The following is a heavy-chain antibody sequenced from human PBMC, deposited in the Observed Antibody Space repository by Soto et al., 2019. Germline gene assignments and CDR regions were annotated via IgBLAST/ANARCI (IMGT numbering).Heavy chain of an antibody. CDR2: FDPEDGET. D-gene: IGHD2-2*02. Sequence: ASVKVSCKVSGYTLTELSMHWVRQAPGKGLEWMGGFDPEDGETIYAQKFQGRVTMTEDTSTDTAYMELSSLRSEDTAVYYCATDQYQLLYAGYWGQGTLVTVSS. CDR3: ATDQYQLLYAGY. V-gene: IGHV1-24*01. CDR1: GYTLTELS. J-gene: IGHJ4*02.